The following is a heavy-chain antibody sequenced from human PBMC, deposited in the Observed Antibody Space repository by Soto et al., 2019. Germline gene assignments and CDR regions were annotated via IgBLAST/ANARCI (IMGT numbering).Heavy chain of an antibody. CDR1: GFTFSSYW. J-gene: IGHJ4*02. V-gene: IGHV3-7*01. D-gene: IGHD1-1*01. CDR2: IKQDGSEK. Sequence: GGSLRLSFASSGFTFSSYWMSWVRQAAGKGLEWVANIKQDGSEKYYVDSVKGRFTISRDNAKNSLYLQMNSLRAEDTSVYYCARGRAGTTPVFDYWGQGTLVTVSS. CDR3: ARGRAGTTPVFDY.